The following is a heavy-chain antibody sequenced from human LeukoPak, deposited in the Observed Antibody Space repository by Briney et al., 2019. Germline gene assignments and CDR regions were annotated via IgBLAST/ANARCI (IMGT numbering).Heavy chain of an antibody. Sequence: GGSLRLSCAASGFPISTNGMSWVRRAPGKGLEWLSVIYPNASTFYTDSVKGRFTISRDSSTNTLHLQLNSLRADDTAVYYCGRDRGASGASWGQGTLVTVSS. D-gene: IGHD1-26*01. CDR2: IYPNAST. J-gene: IGHJ5*02. CDR3: GRDRGASGAS. CDR1: GFPISTNG. V-gene: IGHV3-66*01.